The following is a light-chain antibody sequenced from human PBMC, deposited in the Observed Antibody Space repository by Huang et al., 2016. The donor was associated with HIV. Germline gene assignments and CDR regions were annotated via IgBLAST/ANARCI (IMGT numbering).Light chain of an antibody. V-gene: IGKV2-28*01. CDR2: LGS. Sequence: DVVMTQSPLSLPVTPGEPASISCRSSQSLLHSDGNNYFDWYLQKPGQSPQLLIYLGSNRASGVPERVSGSGSGTDFTLKISRVEAEDVVVYYCMQGLRTPRTFGQGTRLEIK. CDR1: QSLLHSDGNNY. J-gene: IGKJ2*01. CDR3: MQGLRTPRT.